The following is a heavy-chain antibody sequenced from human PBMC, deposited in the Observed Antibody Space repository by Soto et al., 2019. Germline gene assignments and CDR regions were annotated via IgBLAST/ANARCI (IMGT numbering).Heavy chain of an antibody. CDR1: GFTFSSYA. J-gene: IGHJ4*02. CDR3: AKDHLRELTYDYVWGSYRFRYFDY. V-gene: IGHV3-23*01. CDR2: ISGSGGST. D-gene: IGHD3-16*02. Sequence: GGSLRLSCAASGFTFSSYAMSWVRQAPGKGLEWVSAISGSGGSTYYADSVKGRFTISRDNSKNTLYLQMNSLRAEDTAVYYCAKDHLRELTYDYVWGSYRFRYFDYWGQGTLVTVSS.